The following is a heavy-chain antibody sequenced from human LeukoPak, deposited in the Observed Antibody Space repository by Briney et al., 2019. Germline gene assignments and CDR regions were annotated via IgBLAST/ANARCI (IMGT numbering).Heavy chain of an antibody. V-gene: IGHV4-4*09. Sequence: SETLSLTCTVSGGSIISYYWSWIRQPPGKGLEWIGYIYTSGSTNYNPSLKSRVTISVDTSKNQFSLKLSSVTAADTAVYYCARARGRGYCSSTSCYRAFDIWGQGTMVTVSS. CDR2: IYTSGST. D-gene: IGHD2-2*01. CDR1: GGSIISYY. J-gene: IGHJ3*02. CDR3: ARARGRGYCSSTSCYRAFDI.